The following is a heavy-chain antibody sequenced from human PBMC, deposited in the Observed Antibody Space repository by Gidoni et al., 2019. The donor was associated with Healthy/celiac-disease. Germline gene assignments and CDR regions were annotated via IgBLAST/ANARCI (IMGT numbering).Heavy chain of an antibody. V-gene: IGHV3-23*01. Sequence: EVQLLESGGGFVQPGGSLRSSCEASAFTFSSYAMSWVRQAPGKGLEWFSAIRGSGGSTYYADSVKGLFTISRDNSKNTLYLQMNSLRADDTAVYYCAKDLEFTFGGVIVCYYWGQGTLVTVAS. CDR2: IRGSGGST. CDR1: AFTFSSYA. J-gene: IGHJ4*02. D-gene: IGHD3-16*02. CDR3: AKDLEFTFGGVIVCYY.